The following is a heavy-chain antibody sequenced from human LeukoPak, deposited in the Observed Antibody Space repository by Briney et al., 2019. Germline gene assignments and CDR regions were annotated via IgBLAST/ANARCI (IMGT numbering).Heavy chain of an antibody. D-gene: IGHD6-19*01. J-gene: IGHJ6*02. Sequence: GASVKVSCKASGGTFSSYAISWVRQAPGQGLEWMGRIIPILGIANYAQKFQGRVTITADKSTSTAYMELSSLRSEDTAVYYCARGKDIAVGNNYGMDVWGQGTTVTVSS. CDR2: IIPILGIA. CDR3: ARGKDIAVGNNYGMDV. CDR1: GGTFSSYA. V-gene: IGHV1-69*04.